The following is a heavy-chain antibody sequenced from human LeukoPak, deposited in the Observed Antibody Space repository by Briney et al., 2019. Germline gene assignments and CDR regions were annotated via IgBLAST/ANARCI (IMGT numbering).Heavy chain of an antibody. CDR3: AREGYDGGFDY. V-gene: IGHV3-13*04. D-gene: IGHD2-2*01. Sequence: PGGSLRLSCAASGFALSSYDMHWVRQATGKGLEWVSAISTAGDTYYPGSVKGRFTISRESAKNSLYLQMNSLRAGDTAVYYCAREGYDGGFDYWGQGTLVTVSS. CDR2: ISTAGDT. CDR1: GFALSSYD. J-gene: IGHJ4*02.